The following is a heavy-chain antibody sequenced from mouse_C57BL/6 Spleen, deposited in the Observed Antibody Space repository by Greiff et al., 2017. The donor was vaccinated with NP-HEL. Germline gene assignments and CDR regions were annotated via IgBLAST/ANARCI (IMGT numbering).Heavy chain of an antibody. CDR1: GFTFSDYG. CDR2: ISSGSSTI. V-gene: IGHV5-17*01. CDR3: AREKVITTVVARYFDV. D-gene: IGHD1-1*01. J-gene: IGHJ1*03. Sequence: EVKLVESGGGLVKPGGSLKLSCAASGFTFSDYGMHWVRQAPEKGLEWVAYISSGSSTIYYADTVKGRFTISRDNAKNTLFLQMTSLRSEDTAMYYCAREKVITTVVARYFDVWGTGTTVTVSS.